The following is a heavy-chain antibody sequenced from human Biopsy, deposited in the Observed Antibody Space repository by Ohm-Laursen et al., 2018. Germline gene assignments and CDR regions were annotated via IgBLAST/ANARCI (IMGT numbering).Heavy chain of an antibody. J-gene: IGHJ6*02. CDR1: EFTFSGYS. V-gene: IGHV3-48*04. CDR2: INVYSNKK. CDR3: ARSPGRDRMDV. D-gene: IGHD1-14*01. Sequence: SLRLSCSASEFTFSGYSMNWVRRAPGRGLEWVSYINVYSNKKYYADSVKGRFIVSRDNDKNSLYLQMNSLRAEDTAVYHCARSPGRDRMDVWGQGTTVTVSS.